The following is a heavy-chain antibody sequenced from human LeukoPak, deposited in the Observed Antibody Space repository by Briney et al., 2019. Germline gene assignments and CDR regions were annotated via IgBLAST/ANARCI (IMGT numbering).Heavy chain of an antibody. J-gene: IGHJ5*02. V-gene: IGHV4-31*02. D-gene: IGHD3-10*01. CDR1: GFTFSSYA. CDR2: IYYSGST. CDR3: ARGHGVLLWFGEPTGNWFDP. Sequence: LRLSCAASGFTFSSYAMSWVRQAPGKGLEWIGYIYYSGSTYYNPSLKSRVTISVDTSKNQFSLKLSSVTAADTAVYYCARGHGVLLWFGEPTGNWFDPWGQGTLVTVSS.